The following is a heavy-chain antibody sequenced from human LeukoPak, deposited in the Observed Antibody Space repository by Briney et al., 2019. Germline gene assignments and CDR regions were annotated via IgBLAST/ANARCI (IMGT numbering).Heavy chain of an antibody. CDR1: GYTFSSND. CDR3: ARVGKTVTTHFDY. Sequence: ASVKVSCKASGYTFSSNDINWVRQATGQGLEWMGWMNPHSGNTGYAQKFQGRLTITRNSSISTAYMELSSLTSEDTATYYCARVGKTVTTHFDYWGQGTLVTVSS. CDR2: MNPHSGNT. D-gene: IGHD4-11*01. V-gene: IGHV1-8*01. J-gene: IGHJ4*02.